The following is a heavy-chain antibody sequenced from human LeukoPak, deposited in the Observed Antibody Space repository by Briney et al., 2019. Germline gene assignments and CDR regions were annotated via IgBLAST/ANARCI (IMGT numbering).Heavy chain of an antibody. D-gene: IGHD1-1*01. V-gene: IGHV4-34*01. Sequence: PSETLSLTCAVYGGSFSGYSWSWIRQPPGKGLEWIGEINHSGSTNYNPSLKSRVTISVDTSKNQFSLKLSSVTAADTAVYYCASATNSTTFDYWGQGTLVTVSS. J-gene: IGHJ4*02. CDR2: INHSGST. CDR3: ASATNSTTFDY. CDR1: GGSFSGYS.